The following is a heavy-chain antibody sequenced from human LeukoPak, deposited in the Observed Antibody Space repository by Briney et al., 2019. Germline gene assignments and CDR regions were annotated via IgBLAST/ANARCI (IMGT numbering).Heavy chain of an antibody. CDR1: GFTFSSYA. CDR2: ILYDGRNK. V-gene: IGHV3-30*04. CDR3: ASSPYSNGYLY. D-gene: IGHD6-19*01. Sequence: GRSLRLSCAASGFTFSSYAMHWVRQAPGKVLEWVAVILYDGRNKYYADSVKGRFTISRDNSKNTLYLQMNSLRAEDTAVYYCASSPYSNGYLYWGQGTLVTVSS. J-gene: IGHJ4*02.